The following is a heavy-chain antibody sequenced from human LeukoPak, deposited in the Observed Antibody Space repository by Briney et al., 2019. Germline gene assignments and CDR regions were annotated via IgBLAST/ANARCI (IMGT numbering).Heavy chain of an antibody. CDR1: GYSFTSYW. CDR3: ARRGLQSEYFDY. CDR2: IYPGDSDT. V-gene: IGHV5-51*01. Sequence: GESLKISCKGSGYSFTSYWIAWVRQMPGKGLEYVGIIYPGDSDTRYSPSSQGQVTISADKSITTAYLQWSSLKASDTAMYYCARRGLQSEYFDYWGQGTLVTVSS. J-gene: IGHJ4*02. D-gene: IGHD4-11*01.